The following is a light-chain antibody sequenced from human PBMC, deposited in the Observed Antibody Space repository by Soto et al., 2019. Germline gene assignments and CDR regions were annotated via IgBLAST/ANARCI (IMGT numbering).Light chain of an antibody. CDR2: DVS. CDR1: SSGVCRYSY. Sequence: QYALAQPRSVYESAGQSVSIAFTVTSSGVCRYSYVSWYQQHPGKAPKLLIYDVSERPSGVPDRFSGSKSGNSAPLTISGLQAEDEAGYYCCSYAGTYAGVFGTGTKVTVL. CDR3: CSYAGTYAGV. V-gene: IGLV2-11*01. J-gene: IGLJ1*01.